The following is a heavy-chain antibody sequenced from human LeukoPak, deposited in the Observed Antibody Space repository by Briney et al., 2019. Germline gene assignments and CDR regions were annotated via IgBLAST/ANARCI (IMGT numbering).Heavy chain of an antibody. CDR2: IYYSGST. V-gene: IGHV4-39*07. CDR1: GGSISSSSYY. Sequence: SETLSLTCTVSGGSISSSSYYWGWIRQPPGKGLEWIGSIYYSGSTDYNSSLKSRVIISVDTSKNQFSLNLSSVTAADTAVYYCSRESGPFSPFGHWGQGTLVTVTS. J-gene: IGHJ4*02. CDR3: SRESGPFSPFGH. D-gene: IGHD1-26*01.